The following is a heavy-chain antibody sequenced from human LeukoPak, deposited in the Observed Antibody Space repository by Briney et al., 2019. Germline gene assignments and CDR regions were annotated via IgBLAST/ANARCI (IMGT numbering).Heavy chain of an antibody. Sequence: SLRLFCAASGFTFDDYAMHWVRQAPGKGLEWVSGISWNSGSIGYADSVKGRFTISRDNAKNSLYLQMNSLRAEDTALYYCAKMETGTEIRPGIAATDYWGQGTLVTVSS. J-gene: IGHJ4*02. CDR2: ISWNSGSI. CDR3: AKMETGTEIRPGIAATDY. V-gene: IGHV3-9*01. CDR1: GFTFDDYA. D-gene: IGHD6-25*01.